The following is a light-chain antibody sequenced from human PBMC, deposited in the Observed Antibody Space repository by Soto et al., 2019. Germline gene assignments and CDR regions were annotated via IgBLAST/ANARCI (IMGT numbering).Light chain of an antibody. J-gene: IGLJ3*02. CDR2: GVT. V-gene: IGLV2-8*01. CDR1: GSDIGAYNF. CDR3: YSYAGRNIWV. Sequence: LAQPPSASGSPGQSVTISCTGSGSDIGAYNFVSWYQQHPGKAPKLMIFGVTERPSGVPDRFSGSKSGNTASLTVSGLQADDEAVYYCYSYAGRNIWVFGGGTKVTVL.